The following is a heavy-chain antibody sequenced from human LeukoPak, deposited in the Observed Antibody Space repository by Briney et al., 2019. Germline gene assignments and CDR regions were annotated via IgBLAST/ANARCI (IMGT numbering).Heavy chain of an antibody. Sequence: GGSLRLSCAASGFTFSSYSMNWGRPAPGKGLEWGSYIIISSSYLYYADSVKGRFNISRDNAKNSLYLQMNSLRAEDTAVYYCARDALPTSYYYDSSGYYSPPDYWGQGTLVTVSS. V-gene: IGHV3-21*05. J-gene: IGHJ4*02. CDR1: GFTFSSYS. D-gene: IGHD3-22*01. CDR3: ARDALPTSYYYDSSGYYSPPDY. CDR2: IIISSSYL.